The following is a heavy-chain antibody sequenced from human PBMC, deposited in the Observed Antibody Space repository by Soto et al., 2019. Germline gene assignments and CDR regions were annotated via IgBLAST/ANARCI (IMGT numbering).Heavy chain of an antibody. CDR2: ISYDGSNK. Sequence: PGGSPRLSXAASGFTFSSYGMHRVRQAPGKGLEWVAVISYDGSNKYYADSVKGRFTISRDNSKYTLYLQMNSLRAEDTDVYYCPKDRAIAAPRDYYGMDVWGQGTTVTVAS. CDR1: GFTFSSYG. V-gene: IGHV3-30*18. CDR3: PKDRAIAAPRDYYGMDV. J-gene: IGHJ6*02. D-gene: IGHD6-6*01.